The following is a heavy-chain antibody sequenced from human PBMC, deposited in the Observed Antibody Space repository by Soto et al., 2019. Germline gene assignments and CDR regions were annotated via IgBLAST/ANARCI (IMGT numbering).Heavy chain of an antibody. D-gene: IGHD6-13*01. CDR2: IYYSGST. V-gene: IGHV4-59*01. Sequence: SETLSLTCTVSGGSISSYYWSWIRQPPGKGLEWIGYIYYSGSTNYNPSLKSRVTISVDTSKNQFSLKLSSVTAADTAVYYCARAVISWSKSRYVDYWGQGTLITVSS. J-gene: IGHJ4*02. CDR3: ARAVISWSKSRYVDY. CDR1: GGSISSYY.